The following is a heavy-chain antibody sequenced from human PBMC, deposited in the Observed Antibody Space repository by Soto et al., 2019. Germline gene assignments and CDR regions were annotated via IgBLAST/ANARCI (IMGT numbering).Heavy chain of an antibody. CDR3: ARGNGNYYYDMDV. CDR1: GFTFKNYG. CDR2: IWYDGSDK. Sequence: QVQLVESGGGVVQPGRSLRLSCAASGFTFKNYGMHWVRQAPGKGLEWVAVIWYDGSDKYYEDSVKGRFTISRDNSKNTLYLQMNSLTDDDTAVYYCARGNGNYYYDMDVWGQGTTVTVSS. D-gene: IGHD1-26*01. V-gene: IGHV3-33*01. J-gene: IGHJ6*02.